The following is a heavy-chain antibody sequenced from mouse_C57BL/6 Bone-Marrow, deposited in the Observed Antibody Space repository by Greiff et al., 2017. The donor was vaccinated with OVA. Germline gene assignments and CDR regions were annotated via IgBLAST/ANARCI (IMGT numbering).Heavy chain of an antibody. J-gene: IGHJ1*03. CDR1: GYTFTSYW. Sequence: VHLVESGAELAKPGASVKLSCKASGYTFTSYWMHWVKQRPGQGLEWIGYINPSSGYTKYNQKFKDKATLTADKSSSTAYMQLISLTYEDSAVYYCARTYGSSYWYVDVWGTGTTVTVSS. CDR2: INPSSGYT. CDR3: ARTYGSSYWYVDV. D-gene: IGHD1-1*01. V-gene: IGHV1-7*01.